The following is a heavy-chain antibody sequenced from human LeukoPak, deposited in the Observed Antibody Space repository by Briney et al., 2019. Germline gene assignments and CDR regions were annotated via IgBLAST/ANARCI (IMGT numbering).Heavy chain of an antibody. V-gene: IGHV1-69*13. J-gene: IGHJ4*02. CDR2: IIPIFGTA. Sequence: SVKVSCKASGGTFSSYAISWVRQAPGQGLEWMGGIIPIFGTANYAQKFQGRVTITADESTSTAYMELSSLRSEDTAVYYCARDQVFRQLRGFDYWGQGTLVTVSS. CDR3: ARDQVFRQLRGFDY. CDR1: GGTFSSYA. D-gene: IGHD6-13*01.